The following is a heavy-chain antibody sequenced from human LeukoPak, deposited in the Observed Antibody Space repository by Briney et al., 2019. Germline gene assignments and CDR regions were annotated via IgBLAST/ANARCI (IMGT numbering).Heavy chain of an antibody. CDR3: ARGPVYCSSTSCAIDY. J-gene: IGHJ4*02. CDR1: GVSFSGYY. V-gene: IGHV4-34*01. CDR2: INHSGST. D-gene: IGHD2-2*01. Sequence: PSETLSLTCAVYGVSFSGYYWSWIRQPPGKGLEWIGEINHSGSTNYNPSLKSRVTISVDTSKNQFSLKLSSVTAADTAVYYCARGPVYCSSTSCAIDYWGQGTLVTVSS.